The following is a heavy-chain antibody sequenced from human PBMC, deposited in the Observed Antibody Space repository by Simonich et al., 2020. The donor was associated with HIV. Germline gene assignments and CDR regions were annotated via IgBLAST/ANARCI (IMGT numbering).Heavy chain of an antibody. D-gene: IGHD5-12*01. CDR1: GGSFSGYY. J-gene: IGHJ4*02. Sequence: QVQLQQWGAGLLKPSETLSLTCAVYGGSFSGYYWSWIRQPPGKGLEWIGEINHSGGTNYNPSLKSRVTISVATSKNQFSLKLSSVTAADTAVYYCAGSVADIVAAGFGFWGQGTLVTVSS. CDR3: AGSVADIVAAGFGF. V-gene: IGHV4-34*01. CDR2: INHSGGT.